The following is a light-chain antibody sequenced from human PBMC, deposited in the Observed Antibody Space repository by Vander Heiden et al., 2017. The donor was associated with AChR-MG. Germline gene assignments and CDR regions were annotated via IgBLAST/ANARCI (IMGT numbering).Light chain of an antibody. Sequence: EIVLTQSPGTLSLSPGERATLSCRASQSVSSNYLAWYQQKPGQAPRLLIYGASSRGTGIPDRFSGSGSGTDFTLTISRLEPEDFAVYYCQQYGSSPRTFGQGTKLEIK. J-gene: IGKJ2*01. CDR2: GAS. CDR1: QSVSSNY. V-gene: IGKV3-20*01. CDR3: QQYGSSPRT.